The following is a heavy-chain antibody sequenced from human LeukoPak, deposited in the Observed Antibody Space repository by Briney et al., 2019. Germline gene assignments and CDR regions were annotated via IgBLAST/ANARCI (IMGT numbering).Heavy chain of an antibody. CDR2: ISGSGGST. Sequence: GGSLRLSCAASGFTFSSYAMSWVRQAPGKGLEWVSAISGSGGSTYYADSVKGRFTISRDNSKNTLYLQMNSLRAEDTAVYYCAKSLYYYDSSGYNGYYFDYWGQGTLVTVSS. J-gene: IGHJ4*02. CDR1: GFTFSSYA. V-gene: IGHV3-23*01. D-gene: IGHD3-22*01. CDR3: AKSLYYYDSSGYNGYYFDY.